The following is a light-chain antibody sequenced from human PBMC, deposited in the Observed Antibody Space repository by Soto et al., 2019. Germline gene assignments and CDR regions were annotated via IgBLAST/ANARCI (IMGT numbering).Light chain of an antibody. CDR3: TSYSSSSPVL. CDR2: EVT. J-gene: IGLJ2*01. V-gene: IGLV2-14*01. CDR1: SSDVGAYNY. Sequence: QSALTQPASVSGSLGQSITISCTGTSSDVGAYNYVSWYQQHPDKAPKLLIFEVTNRPSGVSGRFSGSKSGITASLSISGLHPEDEADYYCTSYSSSSPVLFGGGTKLTVL.